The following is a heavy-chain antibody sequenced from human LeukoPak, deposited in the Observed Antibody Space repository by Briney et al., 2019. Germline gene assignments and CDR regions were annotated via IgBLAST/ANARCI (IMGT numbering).Heavy chain of an antibody. Sequence: SETLSLTCAVYGGSFSGYYWTWIRQPPGKGLEWIGEINHSGSTNYNPSLMSRVTMSVDTSMNQFSLRLNSVTAADTAVYYCARAYGSGSYHSNWFESWGQGTLVIVSS. J-gene: IGHJ5*01. CDR2: INHSGST. CDR3: ARAYGSGSYHSNWFES. D-gene: IGHD3-10*01. V-gene: IGHV4-34*01. CDR1: GGSFSGYY.